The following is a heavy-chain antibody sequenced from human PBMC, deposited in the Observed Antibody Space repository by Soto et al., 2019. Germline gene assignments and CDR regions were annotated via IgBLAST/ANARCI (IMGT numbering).Heavy chain of an antibody. CDR1: GGSISSSSYY. CDR2: IYYSGST. Sequence: QLQLQESGPGLVKPSETLSLTCTVSGGSISSSSYYWGWIRQPPGKGLEWIGSIYYSGSTYYNPSLKSRVTIPVDTSKNQFSLKLSSVTAADTAVYYCARLLRHNYYGMDVWGQGTTVTVSS. V-gene: IGHV4-39*01. D-gene: IGHD5-12*01. CDR3: ARLLRHNYYGMDV. J-gene: IGHJ6*02.